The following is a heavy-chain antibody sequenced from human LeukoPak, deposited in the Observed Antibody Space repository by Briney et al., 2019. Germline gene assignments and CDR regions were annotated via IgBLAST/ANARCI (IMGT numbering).Heavy chain of an antibody. CDR1: GFTFSAYS. J-gene: IGHJ4*02. CDR3: ARATRIYSSGWYYSFDY. D-gene: IGHD6-19*01. Sequence: PGGSLRLSCAASGFTFSAYSMNWVRQAPGKGLDWVSYISSRSFTIYYADSVKGRFTISRDNAKNSLYLHMNSLRAEDTAVYYCARATRIYSSGWYYSFDYWGQGTLVTVSS. V-gene: IGHV3-48*01. CDR2: ISSRSFTI.